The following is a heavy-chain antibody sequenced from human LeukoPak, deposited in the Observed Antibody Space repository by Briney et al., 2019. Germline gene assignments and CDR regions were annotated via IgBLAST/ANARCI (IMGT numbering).Heavy chain of an antibody. Sequence: GSLRLSCAASGFTFSSYWMSWVRQPPGKGLEWIGEIYHSGSTNYNPSLKSRVTISVDTSKNQFSLKLSSVTAADTAVYYCARIRFVVVTAIAYYFDYWGQGTLVTVSS. CDR2: IYHSGST. CDR3: ARIRFVVVTAIAYYFDY. CDR1: GFTFSSYW. D-gene: IGHD2-21*02. V-gene: IGHV4-4*02. J-gene: IGHJ4*02.